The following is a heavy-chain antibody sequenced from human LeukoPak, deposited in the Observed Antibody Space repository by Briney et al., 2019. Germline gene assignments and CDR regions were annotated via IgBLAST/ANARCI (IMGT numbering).Heavy chain of an antibody. Sequence: GSLRLSCVVSEFKFSNYWMSWIRQPPGKGLEWIGEINHSGSTNYNPSLKSRVTISVDTSKNQFSLKLSPVTAADTAVYYCARGALPKDYWGQGTLVTVSS. CDR3: ARGALPKDY. J-gene: IGHJ4*02. D-gene: IGHD1-26*01. CDR2: INHSGST. V-gene: IGHV4-34*01. CDR1: EFKFSNYW.